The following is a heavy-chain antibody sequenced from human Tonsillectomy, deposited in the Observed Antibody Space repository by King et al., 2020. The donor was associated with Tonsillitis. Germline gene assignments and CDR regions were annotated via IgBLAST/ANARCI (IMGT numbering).Heavy chain of an antibody. CDR3: ARDGHDSSGYYSGWYFDL. D-gene: IGHD3-22*01. V-gene: IGHV4-61*01. CDR2: IYYSGST. Sequence: QLQESGPGLVKPSETLSLTCTVSGGSVSSGSYYWSWIRQPPGKGLEWIGYIYYSGSTNYNPSLKSRVTISVDTSKNQFSLKLSSVTAADTAVYYCARDGHDSSGYYSGWYFDLWGRGTLVTVSS. J-gene: IGHJ2*01. CDR1: GGSVSSGSYY.